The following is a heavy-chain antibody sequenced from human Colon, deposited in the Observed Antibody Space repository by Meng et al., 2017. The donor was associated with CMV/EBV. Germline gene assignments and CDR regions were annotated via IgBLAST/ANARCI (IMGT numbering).Heavy chain of an antibody. D-gene: IGHD5-24*01. CDR3: ARAGDDYFDL. V-gene: IGHV1-2*02. CDR2: INPNMGGP. CDR1: GSAFPAYN. Sequence: WTSIGSAFPAYNISRVRQAPGQGVVWMGWINPNMGGPTYAQKFKGRVTVTKDTSISTVYMEVNSLTSDDTAVYYCARAGDDYFDLWGQGTLVTVSS. J-gene: IGHJ4*02.